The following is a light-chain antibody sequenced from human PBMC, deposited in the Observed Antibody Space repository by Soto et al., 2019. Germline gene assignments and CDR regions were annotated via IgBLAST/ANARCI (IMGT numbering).Light chain of an antibody. CDR1: SSNIGSDT. V-gene: IGLV1-44*01. CDR2: RNN. Sequence: QAVVTQPPSASGSPGQRVTISCSGSSSNIGSDTVNWYQQLPGTAPKLLIYRNNQRPSGVPDRFSGSKSGTSASLAVSGLQSEDEADYYCAAWDASLNGVVFGGGTQLTVL. J-gene: IGLJ2*01. CDR3: AAWDASLNGVV.